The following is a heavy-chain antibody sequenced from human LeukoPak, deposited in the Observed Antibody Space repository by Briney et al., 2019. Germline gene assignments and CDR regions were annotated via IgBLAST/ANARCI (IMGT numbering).Heavy chain of an antibody. V-gene: IGHV3-23*01. Sequence: GGSLRLSCAASGFTFSSYAMSWVRQAPGKGLEWVSAISGSGGSTYYADSVKGRFTISRDNSKNTLYLQMNSLRAEDTAVYYSAKDVRYCSGGSCYWGQGTLVTVSS. CDR1: GFTFSSYA. CDR3: AKDVRYCSGGSCY. CDR2: ISGSGGST. D-gene: IGHD2-15*01. J-gene: IGHJ4*02.